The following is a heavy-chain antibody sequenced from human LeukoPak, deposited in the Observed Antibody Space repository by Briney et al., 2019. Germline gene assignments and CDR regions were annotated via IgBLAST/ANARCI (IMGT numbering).Heavy chain of an antibody. CDR2: IYPGGSDT. Sequence: GESLKISCKGSGYSFTSYWIGWVRQMPGKGLEWMGIIYPGGSDTRYSPSFQGQVTISADKSISTAYLQWSSLKASDTAMYYCARRPLDYVWGSYRYSHTSFDYWGQGTLVTVSS. D-gene: IGHD3-16*02. V-gene: IGHV5-51*01. CDR3: ARRPLDYVWGSYRYSHTSFDY. J-gene: IGHJ4*02. CDR1: GYSFTSYW.